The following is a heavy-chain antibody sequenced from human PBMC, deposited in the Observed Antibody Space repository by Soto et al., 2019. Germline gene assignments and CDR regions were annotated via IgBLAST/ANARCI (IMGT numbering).Heavy chain of an antibody. CDR2: ISWNSGSI. J-gene: IGHJ4*02. V-gene: IGHV3-9*03. CDR1: GFTFDDYA. CDR3: AKDTAHYYGSGSYFDY. D-gene: IGHD3-10*01. Sequence: EVQLVESGGGLVQPGRSLRLSCAASGFTFDDYAMHWVRQAPGKGLEWVSGISWNSGSIGYADSVKGRFTISRDNAKNSLYLQMNSLRAEDMALYYCAKDTAHYYGSGSYFDYWGQGTLVTVSS.